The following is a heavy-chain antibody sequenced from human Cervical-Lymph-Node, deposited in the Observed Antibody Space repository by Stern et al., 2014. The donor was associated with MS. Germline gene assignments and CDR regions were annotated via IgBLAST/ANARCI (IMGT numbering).Heavy chain of an antibody. CDR2: ISYYNGNT. V-gene: IGHV1-18*01. J-gene: IGHJ3*02. D-gene: IGHD2-15*01. CDR3: ARGLLGSENAFDI. Sequence: QVQLEQSGAEVKKPGASVKVSCKASGYTFTSCGISWGRQDPGQGLEWKGGISYYNGNTNYAQKLKSRVTMTTDTSTSTAYMELRSVRSDDTAVYYCARGLLGSENAFDIWGQGTMVTVSS. CDR1: GYTFTSCG.